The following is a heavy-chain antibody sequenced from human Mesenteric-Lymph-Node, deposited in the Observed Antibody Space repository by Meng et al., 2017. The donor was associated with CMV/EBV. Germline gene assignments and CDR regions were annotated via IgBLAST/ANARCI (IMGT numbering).Heavy chain of an antibody. CDR1: GFTFSSFD. CDR2: IRSSGGTI. D-gene: IGHD7-27*01. CDR3: ARDWALDS. V-gene: IGHV3-48*03. Sequence: GESLKISCVASGFTFSSFDMNWVRQAPGKGLEWVSFIRSSGGTIYYADSVKGRFTISRDNAKNSLHLQMNSLRPEDTAVYYCARDWALDSWGQGTLVTVSS. J-gene: IGHJ4*02.